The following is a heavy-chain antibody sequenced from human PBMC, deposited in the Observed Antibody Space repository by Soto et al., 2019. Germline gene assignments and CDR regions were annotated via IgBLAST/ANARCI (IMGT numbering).Heavy chain of an antibody. V-gene: IGHV4-59*01. D-gene: IGHD3-22*01. Sequence: XXTLSLTCAVSCDSITSYYCMWIRQPPGKGLEPTAXLYYAXSANYNNSLKXXVTLSADXXKNQCSLTLSSMPAADTAVYYCALRSMEVVPEYWGQGTLVTVSS. CDR1: CDSITSYY. CDR3: ALRSMEVVPEY. J-gene: IGHJ4*02. CDR2: LYYAXSA.